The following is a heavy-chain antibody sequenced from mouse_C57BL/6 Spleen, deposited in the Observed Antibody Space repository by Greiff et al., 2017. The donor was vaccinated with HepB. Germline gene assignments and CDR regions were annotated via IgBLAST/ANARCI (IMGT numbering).Heavy chain of an antibody. V-gene: IGHV2-2*01. Sequence: VHLVESGPGLVQPSQSLSITCTVSGFSLTSYGVHWVRQSPGKGLEWLGVIWSGGSTDYNAAFISRLSISKDNSKSQVFFKMNSLQADDTAIYYCARMGYGNYLDYWGQGTTLTVSS. J-gene: IGHJ2*01. CDR1: GFSLTSYG. D-gene: IGHD2-1*01. CDR2: IWSGGST. CDR3: ARMGYGNYLDY.